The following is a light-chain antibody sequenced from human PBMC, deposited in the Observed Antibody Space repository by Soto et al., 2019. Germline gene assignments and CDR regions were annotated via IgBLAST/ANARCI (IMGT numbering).Light chain of an antibody. V-gene: IGKV4-1*01. CDR3: QQYLTVPFT. Sequence: DIVMTQSPDSLAVSLGERATINCRSSQSVLNRSNNKNSLAWYQQKPGQPPKLLIYWASTRGSGVPDRFSGSGSETDFTLTISGLQAEDVAVYYCQQYLTVPFTFGRGTNVDIK. J-gene: IGKJ3*01. CDR2: WAS. CDR1: QSVLNRSNNKNS.